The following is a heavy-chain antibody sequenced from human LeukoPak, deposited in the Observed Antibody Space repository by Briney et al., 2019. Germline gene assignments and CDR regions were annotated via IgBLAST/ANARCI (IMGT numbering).Heavy chain of an antibody. D-gene: IGHD3-9*01. J-gene: IGHJ5*02. CDR2: TYYRSKWYN. CDR1: GDSVSSNSAA. CDR3: ARDLSTLTGSLAGFDP. Sequence: SQTLSLTCATSGDSVSSNSAAWNWMRQSPSRGLEWLGRTYYRSKWYNDYAVSVKSRITINTDKSKNQSTLLLNSATTEDSAMYYCARDLSTLTGSLAGFDPWGQGTLVTVSS. V-gene: IGHV6-1*01.